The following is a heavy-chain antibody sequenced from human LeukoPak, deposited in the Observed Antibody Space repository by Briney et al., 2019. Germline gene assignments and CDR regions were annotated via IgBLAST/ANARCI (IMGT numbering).Heavy chain of an antibody. V-gene: IGHV1-69*13. CDR2: IIPIFGTA. D-gene: IGHD5-18*01. Sequence: SVKVSCKASGYTFTSYGISWVRQAPGQGLEWMGGIIPIFGTANYAQKFQGRVTITADESTSTAYMELSSLRSEDTAVYYCAAQSARDTAMATALDYWGQGTLVTVPS. J-gene: IGHJ4*02. CDR1: GYTFTSYG. CDR3: AAQSARDTAMATALDY.